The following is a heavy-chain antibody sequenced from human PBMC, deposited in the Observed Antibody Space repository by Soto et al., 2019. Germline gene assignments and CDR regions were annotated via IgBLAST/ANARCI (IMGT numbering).Heavy chain of an antibody. J-gene: IGHJ5*02. CDR1: GASVISGSRDY. CDR2: IFKSVNT. CDR3: VRGEVTGVNRGIVTGWFDV. Sequence: QVQLQESGPRLVKPSETLSLTCTVSGASVISGSRDYWSWIRQPPGMGLEWIGYIFKSVNTNYNPAIESRVTISPDTAKNQLILKLASVTAADTAVHYCVRGEVTGVNRGIVTGWFDVWGQGALVTVSS. V-gene: IGHV4-61*01. D-gene: IGHD3-10*01.